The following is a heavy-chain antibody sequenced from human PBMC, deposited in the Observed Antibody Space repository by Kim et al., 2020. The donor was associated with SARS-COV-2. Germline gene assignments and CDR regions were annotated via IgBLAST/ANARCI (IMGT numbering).Heavy chain of an antibody. Sequence: GGSLRLSCAASGFTFSSYAMHWVRQAPGKGLEWVAVISYDGSNKYYADSVKGRFTISRDNSKNTLYLQMNSLRAEDTAVYYCARVRLVIPHSGLGYWGQGTLVTVSS. D-gene: IGHD3-9*01. J-gene: IGHJ4*02. CDR3: ARVRLVIPHSGLGY. V-gene: IGHV3-30*04. CDR2: ISYDGSNK. CDR1: GFTFSSYA.